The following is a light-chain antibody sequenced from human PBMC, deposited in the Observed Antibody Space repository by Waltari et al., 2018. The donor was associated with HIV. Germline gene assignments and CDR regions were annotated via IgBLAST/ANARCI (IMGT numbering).Light chain of an antibody. CDR2: TTD. Sequence: QSVLIQPPSASGTPGQRVTISCSGSRSNVGSTTVNWYQQLPGTAPKLLIYTTDQRPSGIPDRFSGSKSGTSASLAISGLQSEDEADYYCAAWDDRLNGPVFGGGTKLTVV. CDR1: RSNVGSTT. CDR3: AAWDDRLNGPV. V-gene: IGLV1-44*01. J-gene: IGLJ2*01.